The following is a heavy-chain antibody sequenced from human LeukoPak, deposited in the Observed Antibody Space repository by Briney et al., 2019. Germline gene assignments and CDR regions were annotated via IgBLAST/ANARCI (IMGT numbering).Heavy chain of an antibody. CDR2: INHSGST. CDR1: GGSFSGYY. CDR3: ASGECSCTRCQLYFQH. J-gene: IGHJ1*01. D-gene: IGHD2-2*01. Sequence: SETMSLTCAVYGGSFSGYYWSWIRQPPGKGLEWIGEINHSGSTNYNPSLKSRVTISVDTSKNQFSLKLSSVTAADTAIYYCASGECSCTRCQLYFQHWGQGTLVSVSS. V-gene: IGHV4-34*01.